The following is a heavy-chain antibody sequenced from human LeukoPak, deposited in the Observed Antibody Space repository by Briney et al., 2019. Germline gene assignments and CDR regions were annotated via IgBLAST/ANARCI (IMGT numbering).Heavy chain of an antibody. D-gene: IGHD2-21*02. CDR2: IYDSGST. CDR3: AREIRRIVVVTADLIHDAFDI. J-gene: IGHJ3*02. CDR1: GGSISSYY. V-gene: IGHV4-59*12. Sequence: SETLSLTCTVSGGSISSYYWSWIRQPPGKGLEWIGYIYDSGSTNYNPSLKSRVTISVDTSKNQFSLKLSSVTAADTAVYYCAREIRRIVVVTADLIHDAFDIWGQGTMVTVSS.